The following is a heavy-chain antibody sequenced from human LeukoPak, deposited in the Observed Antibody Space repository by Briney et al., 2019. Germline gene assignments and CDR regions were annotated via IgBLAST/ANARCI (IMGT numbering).Heavy chain of an antibody. J-gene: IGHJ3*02. CDR3: AREFGCSSTSCYTRAFDI. CDR1: GYTFTGYY. D-gene: IGHD2-2*02. V-gene: IGHV1-2*02. CDR2: INPNSGGT. Sequence: ASVKVSCKASGYTFTGYYMHWVRQAPGQGLEWMGWINPNSGGTNYAQKFQGRVTMTRDTSISTAYMERSRLRSDDTAVYYCAREFGCSSTSCYTRAFDIWGQGTMVTVS.